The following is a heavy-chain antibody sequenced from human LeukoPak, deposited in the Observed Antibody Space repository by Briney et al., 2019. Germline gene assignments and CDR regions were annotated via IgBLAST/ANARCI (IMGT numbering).Heavy chain of an antibody. CDR1: GFTFSDYY. V-gene: IGHV3-30-3*01. D-gene: IGHD6-19*01. J-gene: IGHJ4*02. CDR2: ISYDGSNK. CDR3: ARDSRSSGWNYYFDY. Sequence: GGSLRLSCAASGFTFSDYYMSWIRQAPGKGLEWVAVISYDGSNKYYADSVKGRFTISRDNSKNTLYLQMNSLRAEDTAVYFCARDSRSSGWNYYFDYWGQGTLVTVSS.